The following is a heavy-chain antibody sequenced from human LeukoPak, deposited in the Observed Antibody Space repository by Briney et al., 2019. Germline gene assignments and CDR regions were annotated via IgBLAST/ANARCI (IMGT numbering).Heavy chain of an antibody. V-gene: IGHV4-39*07. CDR2: IYYSGST. Sequence: PSETLSLTCTVSGGSISSSSYYWGWIRQPPGKGLEWIGSIYYSGSTYYNPSLKSRVTISVDTSKNQFSLKLSSVTAADTAVYYCARVDGYNSPKLLLFDYWGQGTLVTVSS. D-gene: IGHD5-24*01. J-gene: IGHJ4*02. CDR1: GGSISSSSYY. CDR3: ARVDGYNSPKLLLFDY.